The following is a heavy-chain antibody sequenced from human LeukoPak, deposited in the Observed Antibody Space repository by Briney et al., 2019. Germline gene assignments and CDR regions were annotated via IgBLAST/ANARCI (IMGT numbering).Heavy chain of an antibody. CDR2: IWYDGSNK. D-gene: IGHD3-22*01. Sequence: GGSLRLSCAASGFTFSSYAMHWVRQALGKGLEWVAVIWYDGSNKYYADSVKGRFTISRDNSKNTLYLQMNSLRAEDTAVYYCARERRYYYDSSGYPSYYFDYWGQGTLVTVSS. CDR3: ARERRYYYDSSGYPSYYFDY. J-gene: IGHJ4*02. V-gene: IGHV3-33*08. CDR1: GFTFSSYA.